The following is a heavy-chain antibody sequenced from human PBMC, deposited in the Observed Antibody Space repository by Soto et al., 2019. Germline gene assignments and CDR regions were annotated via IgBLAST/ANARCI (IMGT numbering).Heavy chain of an antibody. V-gene: IGHV4-39*01. CDR3: ARQRTSVVTQAYFDV. CDR1: GDSINSRSYN. D-gene: IGHD2-21*02. J-gene: IGHJ4*02. Sequence: SETLSLTCTVTGDSINSRSYNWGWIRQPPGKGLEWIGSIYYSGRTYNNPSLRSRVSMSIDTSKDQFSLKLKSVTAADTALYFRARQRTSVVTQAYFDVSGPGSLVTVSS. CDR2: IYYSGRT.